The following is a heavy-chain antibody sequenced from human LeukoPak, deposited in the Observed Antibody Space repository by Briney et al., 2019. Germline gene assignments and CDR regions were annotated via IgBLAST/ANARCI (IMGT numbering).Heavy chain of an antibody. CDR2: IYHSGSA. J-gene: IGHJ4*02. Sequence: SETLSLTCNVSGGSISGSIYYWAWVRQPPGKGLEWIGHIYHSGSAYYNPSLKSRVTLSVDTSKNQLSLKLTSFTPADPLSYYRARAYRAMSRFYYFDYWGQGTQVTVSS. D-gene: IGHD3-16*01. CDR1: GGSISGSIYY. V-gene: IGHV4-39*01. CDR3: ARAYRAMSRFYYFDY.